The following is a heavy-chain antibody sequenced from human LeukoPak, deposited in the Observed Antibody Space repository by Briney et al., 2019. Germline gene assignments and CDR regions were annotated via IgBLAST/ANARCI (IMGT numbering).Heavy chain of an antibody. Sequence: SGTLSLTCAVSGGSISSSNWWSWVRQPPGKGLEWIGEIYHSGSTNYNPSLKSRVTISVDKSKNQFSPKLSSVTAADTAVYYCARDSSSGWYGYYYYYGMDVWGQGTTVTVSS. J-gene: IGHJ6*02. CDR1: GGSISSSNW. CDR2: IYHSGST. CDR3: ARDSSSGWYGYYYYYGMDV. D-gene: IGHD6-19*01. V-gene: IGHV4-4*02.